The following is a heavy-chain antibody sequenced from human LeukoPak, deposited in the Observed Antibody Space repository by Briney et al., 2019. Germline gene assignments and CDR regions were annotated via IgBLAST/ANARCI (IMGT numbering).Heavy chain of an antibody. V-gene: IGHV5-51*01. CDR3: ARHHSSSWQDDAFDI. D-gene: IGHD6-13*01. J-gene: IGHJ3*02. CDR1: GYSFTSYW. CDR2: IYPGDSDT. Sequence: HGESLKISCKGSGYSFTSYWIGWVRQMPGKGLEWMGIIYPGDSDTRYSPSFQGQVTISADKSISTAYLQWSSLKASDTAMYYCARHHSSSWQDDAFDIWGQGTTVTVSS.